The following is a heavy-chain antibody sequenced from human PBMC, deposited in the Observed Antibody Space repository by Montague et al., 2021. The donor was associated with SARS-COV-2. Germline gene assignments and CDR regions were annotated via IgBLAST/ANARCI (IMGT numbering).Heavy chain of an antibody. CDR3: ARDRGDAAESVLDY. D-gene: IGHD6-13*01. CDR2: ISAYNGNP. Sequence: SVKVSCKASAYNLNIYGISWVRQAPGQGLEWMGWISAYNGNPNYAQKLQGRVTMTTDTSTSTAYMELRSLRSDDTAVYYCARDRGDAAESVLDYWGQGTLVTVS. J-gene: IGHJ4*02. CDR1: AYNLNIYG. V-gene: IGHV1-18*01.